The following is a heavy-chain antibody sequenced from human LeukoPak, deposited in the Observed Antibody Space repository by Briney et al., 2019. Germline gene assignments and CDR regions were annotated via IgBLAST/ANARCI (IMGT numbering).Heavy chain of an antibody. CDR2: ISSSGSTI. V-gene: IGHV3-48*03. D-gene: IGHD3-22*01. Sequence: GSLRLSCAASGFTFSSYEMNWVRQAPGKGLEWVSYISSSGSTIYYADSVKGRSTISRDNAKNSLYLQMNSLRAEDTAVYYCAPTYYYDSSGYYYWGQGTLVTVSS. J-gene: IGHJ4*02. CDR3: APTYYYDSSGYYY. CDR1: GFTFSSYE.